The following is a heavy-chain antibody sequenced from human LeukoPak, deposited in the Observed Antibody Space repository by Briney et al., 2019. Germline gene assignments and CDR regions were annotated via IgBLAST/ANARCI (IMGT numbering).Heavy chain of an antibody. J-gene: IGHJ2*01. CDR3: ARDRVVVATTTPPYWYFDL. CDR2: IASDGSI. CDR1: GFSVSNYE. D-gene: IGHD2-15*01. V-gene: IGHV3-48*03. Sequence: GRSLRLSCVASGFSVSNYEINWVRQAPGKGLEWISFIASDGSIEYADSVKGRFTISRDNAKNSLFLHMNSLRVEDTALYYCARDRVVVATTTPPYWYFDLWGRGTRVTVSS.